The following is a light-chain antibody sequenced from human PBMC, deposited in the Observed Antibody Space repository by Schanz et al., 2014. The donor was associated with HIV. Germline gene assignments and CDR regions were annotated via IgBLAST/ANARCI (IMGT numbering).Light chain of an antibody. CDR1: QSISSW. Sequence: DIQMTQSPSTLSASVGDRVTITCRASQSISSWLAWYQQKPGKAPKLLIYKASSLESGVPSRFSGSGSGTDFTLTISSLQPDDFATYYCHQYHTYSWTFGQGTRVEIK. CDR2: KAS. J-gene: IGKJ1*01. V-gene: IGKV1-5*03. CDR3: HQYHTYSWT.